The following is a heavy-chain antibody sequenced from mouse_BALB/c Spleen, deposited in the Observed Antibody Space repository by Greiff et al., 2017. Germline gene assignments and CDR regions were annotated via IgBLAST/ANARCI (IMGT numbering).Heavy chain of an antibody. V-gene: IGHV3-2*02. J-gene: IGHJ2*01. CDR3: ARAYGNYGFDY. D-gene: IGHD2-1*01. CDR2: ISYSGST. Sequence: EVKLVESGPGLVKPSQSLSLTCTVTGYSITSDYAWTWIRQFPGNKLEWMGYISYSGSTSYNPSLKSRISITRDTSKNQFFLQLNSVTTEDTATYYCARAYGNYGFDYWGQGTTLTVSS. CDR1: GYSITSDYA.